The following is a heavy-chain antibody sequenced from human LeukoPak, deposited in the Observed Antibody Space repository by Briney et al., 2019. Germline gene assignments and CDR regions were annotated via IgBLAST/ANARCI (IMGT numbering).Heavy chain of an antibody. D-gene: IGHD2-21*01. CDR2: IYYSGST. CDR3: ARDRGDLTSVDDAFDI. Sequence: PSETLSLTCTVSGGSISSSSYYWGWIRQPPGKGLEWIGSIYYSGSTYYNPSLKSRVTISVDTSKNQFSLKLSSVTAADTAVYYCARDRGDLTSVDDAFDIWGQGTMVTVSS. V-gene: IGHV4-39*07. CDR1: GGSISSSSYY. J-gene: IGHJ3*02.